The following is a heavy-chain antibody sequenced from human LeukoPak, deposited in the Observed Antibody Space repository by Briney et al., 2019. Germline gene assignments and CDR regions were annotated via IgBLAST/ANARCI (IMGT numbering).Heavy chain of an antibody. V-gene: IGHV1-24*01. D-gene: IGHD6-13*01. J-gene: IGHJ4*02. CDR3: ATVSAQQAVPAIDFDY. Sequence: ASVKVSCKVSGYTLTELSMHWVRQAPGKGLEWMGGFDPEDGERISAQKFQGRVTMTEDTSTDTAYMELSSLRSEDTAVYYCATVSAQQAVPAIDFDYWGQGTLVTASS. CDR2: FDPEDGER. CDR1: GYTLTELS.